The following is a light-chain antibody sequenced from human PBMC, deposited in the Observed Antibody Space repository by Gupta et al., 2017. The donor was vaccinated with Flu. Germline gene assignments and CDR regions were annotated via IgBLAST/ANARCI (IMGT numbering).Light chain of an antibody. J-gene: IGKJ1*01. Sequence: DIQMTQSPSTLSASVGDRVTITCRASQSISTWLAWYQQKPGKVPKLLIYKASSLESGVPSRFSGSGSGTEFTLTISSRQPDDFATYYCQRYDSLWTFGQGTRVEIK. V-gene: IGKV1-5*03. CDR2: KAS. CDR3: QRYDSLWT. CDR1: QSISTW.